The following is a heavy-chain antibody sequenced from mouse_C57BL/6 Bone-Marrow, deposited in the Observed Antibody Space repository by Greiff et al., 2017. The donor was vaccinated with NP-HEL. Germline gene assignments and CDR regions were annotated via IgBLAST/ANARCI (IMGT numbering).Heavy chain of an antibody. CDR3: ARSGATVVATKDY. CDR1: GYTFTSYD. CDR2: IYPRDGST. V-gene: IGHV1-85*01. D-gene: IGHD1-1*01. J-gene: IGHJ2*01. Sequence: VQLQQSGPELVKPGASVKLSCKASGYTFTSYDINWVKQRPGQGLEWIGWIYPRDGSTQYNEKFKGKATLTVDTSSSTAYMERHSLTSEDSAVYFCARSGATVVATKDYWGQGTTLTVSS.